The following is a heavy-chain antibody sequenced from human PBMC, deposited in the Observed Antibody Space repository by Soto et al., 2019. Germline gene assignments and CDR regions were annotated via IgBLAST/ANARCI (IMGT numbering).Heavy chain of an antibody. CDR1: DFTVSSNY. CDR3: ARDSVFWFGELNYMDV. D-gene: IGHD3-10*01. V-gene: IGHV3-66*01. J-gene: IGHJ6*03. CDR2: IYSGGST. Sequence: EVQLVESGGGLVQPGGSLRLSCEASDFTVSSNYMSWVRQAPGKGLEWVSVIYSGGSTYYADSLRGRFTISRDSSKNTIYLQMNSLRAEDTAVYYCARDSVFWFGELNYMDVWGKGTTVTVSS.